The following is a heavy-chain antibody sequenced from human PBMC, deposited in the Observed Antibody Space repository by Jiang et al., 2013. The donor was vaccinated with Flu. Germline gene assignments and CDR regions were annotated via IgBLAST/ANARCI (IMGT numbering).Heavy chain of an antibody. CDR2: IYYSGST. J-gene: IGHJ6*04. CDR1: GGSISSYY. Sequence: GGSISSYYWSWIRQPPGKGLEWIGYIYYSGSTNYNPSLKSRVTISVDTSKNQFSLKLSSVTAADTAVYYCARGGGYGYYYYYYGMDVWGKGTTVTVSS. V-gene: IGHV4-59*08. D-gene: IGHD3-10*01. CDR3: ARGGGYGYYYYYYGMDV.